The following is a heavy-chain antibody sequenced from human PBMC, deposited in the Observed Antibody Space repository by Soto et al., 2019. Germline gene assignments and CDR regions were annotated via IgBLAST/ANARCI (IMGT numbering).Heavy chain of an antibody. CDR3: ARHSSGWYSDHY. D-gene: IGHD6-19*01. CDR1: GFTFSDYY. CDR2: ISSSSSYT. V-gene: IGHV3-11*06. J-gene: IGHJ4*02. Sequence: GGSLRLSCAASGFTFSDYYMSWIRQAPGKGLEWVSYISSSSSYTNYADSAKGRFTISRDNAKNSLYLQMNSLRAEDTAVYYCARHSSGWYSDHYWGQGTLVTVSS.